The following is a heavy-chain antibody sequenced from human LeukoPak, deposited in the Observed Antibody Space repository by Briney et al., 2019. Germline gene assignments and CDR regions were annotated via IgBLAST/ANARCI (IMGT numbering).Heavy chain of an antibody. J-gene: IGHJ4*02. CDR2: ISYDGSNK. Sequence: GRSLRLSCAASGFTFSSYAMHWVRQAPGKGLEWVAVISYDGSNKYYADSVKGRFTISRDNSKNTLYLQMNSLRAEDTAVYYCARDYSKYSSSSTPDYWGQGTLVTVSS. D-gene: IGHD6-13*01. CDR1: GFTFSSYA. CDR3: ARDYSKYSSSSTPDY. V-gene: IGHV3-30-3*01.